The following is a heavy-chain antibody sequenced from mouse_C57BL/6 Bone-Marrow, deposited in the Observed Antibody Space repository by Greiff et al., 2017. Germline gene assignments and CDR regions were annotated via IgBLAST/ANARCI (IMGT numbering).Heavy chain of an antibody. CDR3: KYHFDY. CDR1: GYTFTSYW. CDR2: IYPGNSAT. J-gene: IGHJ2*01. V-gene: IGHV1-5*01. D-gene: IGHD5-1-1*01. Sequence: VQLKQSGTVLARPGASVKMSCKTSGYTFTSYWMHWVKQRPGPGLEWIGAIYPGNSATSYNQTLKGKAKLTAVPTASTAYMELSSLTNEDSAVYYCKYHFDYWGQGTTLTVSS.